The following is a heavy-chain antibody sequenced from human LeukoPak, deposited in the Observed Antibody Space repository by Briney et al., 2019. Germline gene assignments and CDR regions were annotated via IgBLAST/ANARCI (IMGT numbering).Heavy chain of an antibody. J-gene: IGHJ3*02. D-gene: IGHD5-24*01. V-gene: IGHV4-34*01. CDR3: ARGGRDGYNFDAFDI. Sequence: PSETLSLTCAVYGGSFSGYYWSWIRQPPGKGLEWIGEINHSGSTNYNPSLKSRVTISVDTSKNQFSLKLSSVTAADTAVYYCARGGRDGYNFDAFDIWGQGTMVTVSS. CDR1: GGSFSGYY. CDR2: INHSGST.